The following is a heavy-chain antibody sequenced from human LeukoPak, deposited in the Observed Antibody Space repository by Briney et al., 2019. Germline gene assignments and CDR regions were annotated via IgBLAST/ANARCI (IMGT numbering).Heavy chain of an antibody. J-gene: IGHJ4*02. D-gene: IGHD6-6*01. Sequence: ASVKVSCKASGYTFTGYYMHWVRQAPGQGLEWMGWINPNSGGTNYAQKFQGWVTMTRDTSISTAYMELSRLRSDDTAVYYCARARRSAFEYSSSYDYWGQGTLVTVSS. CDR3: ARARRSAFEYSSSYDY. CDR2: INPNSGGT. CDR1: GYTFTGYY. V-gene: IGHV1-2*04.